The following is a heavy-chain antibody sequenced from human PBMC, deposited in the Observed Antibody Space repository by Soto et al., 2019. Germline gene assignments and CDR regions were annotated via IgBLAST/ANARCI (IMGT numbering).Heavy chain of an antibody. CDR1: GGSFSGYY. CDR2: INHSGST. CDR3: ARAQYCSGGSCYFDY. V-gene: IGHV4-34*01. D-gene: IGHD2-15*01. J-gene: IGHJ4*02. Sequence: SETLSLTCAVYGGSFSGYYWSWIRQPPGKGLEWIGEINHSGSTNYNPSLKSRVTISVDTSKNQFSLKLSSVTAADTAVYYCARAQYCSGGSCYFDYWGQGTLVTVSS.